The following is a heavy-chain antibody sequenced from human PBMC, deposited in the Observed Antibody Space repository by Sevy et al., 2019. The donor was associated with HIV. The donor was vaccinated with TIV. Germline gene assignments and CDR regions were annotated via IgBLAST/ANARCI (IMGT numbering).Heavy chain of an antibody. J-gene: IGHJ3*01. CDR3: ARPYGSGSWEAFDV. V-gene: IGHV3-21*01. D-gene: IGHD3-10*01. Sequence: GGSLRLSCTASGFSFSTYMMNWVRQAPGKGLEWVASISYSSNYIYYAASLKGRFTISRDNAKNSLFLQMNSLRAEDTAVYYCARPYGSGSWEAFDVWGQGTMVTVSS. CDR2: ISYSSNYI. CDR1: GFSFSTYM.